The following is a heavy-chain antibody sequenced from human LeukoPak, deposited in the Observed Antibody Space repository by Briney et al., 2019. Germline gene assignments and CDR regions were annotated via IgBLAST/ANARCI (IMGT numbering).Heavy chain of an antibody. D-gene: IGHD1-26*01. Sequence: ASVKVSCKASGYTFTTYYIHWVRQAPGQGLEWMGMINPSDGATTYAQKFQGRGTMTRDMSTTTVYMDVRTLRSEDTPVYFCAREKRGGLSGSVGGLFASYHTYYYMDVWGRGTTVTVSS. CDR1: GYTFTTYY. V-gene: IGHV1-46*01. CDR3: AREKRGGLSGSVGGLFASYHTYYYMDV. CDR2: INPSDGAT. J-gene: IGHJ6*03.